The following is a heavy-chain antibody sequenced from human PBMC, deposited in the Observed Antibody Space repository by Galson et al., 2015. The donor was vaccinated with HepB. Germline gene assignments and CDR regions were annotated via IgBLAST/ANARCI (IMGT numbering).Heavy chain of an antibody. CDR1: GFTFSSYA. Sequence: SLRLSCAASGFTFSSYAMHWVRQAPGKGLEYVSAISSNGGSTYYADSVKGRFTISRDNSKNTLYLQMSSLRAEDTAVYYCVKDLSGCSSAFDYWGQGTLVTVSS. D-gene: IGHD6-6*01. V-gene: IGHV3-64D*06. J-gene: IGHJ4*02. CDR2: ISSNGGST. CDR3: VKDLSGCSSAFDY.